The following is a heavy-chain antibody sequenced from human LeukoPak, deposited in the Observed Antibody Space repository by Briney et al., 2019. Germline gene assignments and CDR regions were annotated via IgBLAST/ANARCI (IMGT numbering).Heavy chain of an antibody. Sequence: SETLSLTCAVYGGSFSGYYWSWIRQPPGKGLEWIGYIYYSGSTYYNPSLKSRVTISVDTSKNQFSLKLSSVTAADTAVYYCARGIFLALDYWGQGTLVTVSS. CDR2: IYYSGST. V-gene: IGHV4-30-4*01. D-gene: IGHD2-21*01. J-gene: IGHJ4*02. CDR3: ARGIFLALDY. CDR1: GGSFSGYY.